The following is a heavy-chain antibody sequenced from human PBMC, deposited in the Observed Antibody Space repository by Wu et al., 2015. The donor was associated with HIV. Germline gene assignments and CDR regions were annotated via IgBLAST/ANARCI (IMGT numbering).Heavy chain of an antibody. CDR2: INPNSGGT. J-gene: IGHJ6*02. CDR3: ARDDYGDRRDYYYYGMDV. D-gene: IGHD4-17*01. CDR1: GYTFTGYY. Sequence: QVQLVQSGAEVKKPGASVKVSCKASGYTFTGYYMHWVRQAPGQGLEWMGWINPNSGGTNYAQKFQGRVTMTRDTSISTAYMELSRLRSDDTAVYYCARDDYGDRRDYYYYGMDVWGQGTTVTVSS. V-gene: IGHV1-2*02.